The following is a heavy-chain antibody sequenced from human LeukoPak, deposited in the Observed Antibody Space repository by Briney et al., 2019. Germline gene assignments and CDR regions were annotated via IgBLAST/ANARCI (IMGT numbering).Heavy chain of an antibody. D-gene: IGHD3-10*01. CDR3: ARERGDLRGDAFDI. V-gene: IGHV4-59*01. CDR1: RASISTYY. J-gene: IGHJ3*02. Sequence: SETLSLSCTVSRASISTYYWSWIRQPPGKGLEWIGYIYYSGSTNYNPSLKGRVTMSVDTSKNQFSLRLSSVTAADTAVYYCARERGDLRGDAFDIWGQGTMVTVSS. CDR2: IYYSGST.